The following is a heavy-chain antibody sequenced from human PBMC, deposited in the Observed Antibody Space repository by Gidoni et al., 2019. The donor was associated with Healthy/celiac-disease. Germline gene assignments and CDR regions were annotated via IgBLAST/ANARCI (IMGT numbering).Heavy chain of an antibody. J-gene: IGHJ4*02. CDR2: ISYDGSNK. Sequence: QVQLVESGGGVVQPGRSLRLSCAASGFTFSSYGMPWVRQAPGKGLEWVAVISYDGSNKYYADSVKGRFTISRDNSKNTLYLQMNSLRAEDTAVYYCAKDRGAVAGTGGVLDYWGQGTLVTVSS. CDR1: GFTFSSYG. CDR3: AKDRGAVAGTGGVLDY. D-gene: IGHD6-19*01. V-gene: IGHV3-30*18.